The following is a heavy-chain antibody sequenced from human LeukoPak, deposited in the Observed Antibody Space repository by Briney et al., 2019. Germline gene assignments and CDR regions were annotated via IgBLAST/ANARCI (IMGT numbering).Heavy chain of an antibody. V-gene: IGHV1-8*01. CDR2: MSPNSGNT. CDR1: GYTFTSYD. J-gene: IGHJ4*02. D-gene: IGHD7-27*01. Sequence: ASVKVSCKASGYTFTSYDINWVRQATGQGPEWMGWMSPNSGNTGYAQKFQGRVTMTRSTSMSTAYMKLSSLRSEDTAVYYCARGPPNWGYDYWGQGTLVTVSS. CDR3: ARGPPNWGYDY.